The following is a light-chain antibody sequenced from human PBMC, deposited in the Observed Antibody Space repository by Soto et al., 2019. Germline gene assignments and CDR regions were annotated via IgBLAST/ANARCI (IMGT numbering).Light chain of an antibody. CDR2: AAS. CDR1: QTISGF. J-gene: IGKJ4*01. V-gene: IGKV1-39*01. Sequence: DIPLTQSPSSLSASGGDRVAITCRASQTISGFLNWYQQKPGEAPKLLIYAASTLQSGVPSRFSGSGSGTDFTLTISSLQPEDFATYYCQQSYIAPLTFGGGTKVDIK. CDR3: QQSYIAPLT.